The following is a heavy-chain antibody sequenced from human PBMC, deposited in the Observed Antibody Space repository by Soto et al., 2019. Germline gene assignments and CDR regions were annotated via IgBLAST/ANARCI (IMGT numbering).Heavy chain of an antibody. D-gene: IGHD2-2*02. CDR3: ATYTSLDY. CDR1: GFTVSNNY. CDR2: IYSGGST. V-gene: IGHV3-53*02. Sequence: EVQLVETGGGLIQPGGSLRLSCAASGFTVSNNYMSWVRQAPGKGLEWVSLIYSGGSTFYADSVKGRFTISRDNSKSTLFLQMNSLSAEDTAVYFCATYTSLDYWGQGTLVTVSS. J-gene: IGHJ4*02.